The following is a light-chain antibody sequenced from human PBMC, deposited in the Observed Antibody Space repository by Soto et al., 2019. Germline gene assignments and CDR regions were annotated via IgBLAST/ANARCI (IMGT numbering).Light chain of an antibody. Sequence: QSALTQPPSVSGSPGQSITISCTGTSSDVGAYNYVSWYQQHPGKAPKLMISEVSNRPSGISNRFSGSKSGNTASLTVSGLQAEDEADYYCNSYTVSSTWVFGGGTKLTVL. V-gene: IGLV2-14*01. CDR3: NSYTVSSTWV. CDR2: EVS. CDR1: SSDVGAYNY. J-gene: IGLJ3*02.